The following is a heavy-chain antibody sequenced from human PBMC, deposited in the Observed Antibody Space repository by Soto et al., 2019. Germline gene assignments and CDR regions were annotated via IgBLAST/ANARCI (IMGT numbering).Heavy chain of an antibody. D-gene: IGHD3-10*01. V-gene: IGHV3-74*01. Sequence: PGGSLRLSCAASGFVFEMYWMHWVRQTPGKGPEWVSRISDDGARTDYADSVKGRFTISRDNAKNSLYLQMNSLRAEDTAVYYCTRGPRPSSVGTGVFWGLGALVTVS. CDR1: GFVFEMYW. J-gene: IGHJ4*02. CDR3: TRGPRPSSVGTGVF. CDR2: ISDDGART.